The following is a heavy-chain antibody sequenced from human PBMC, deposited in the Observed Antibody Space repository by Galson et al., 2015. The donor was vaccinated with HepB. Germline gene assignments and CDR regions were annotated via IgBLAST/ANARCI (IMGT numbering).Heavy chain of an antibody. CDR1: GDSVSSNSAA. J-gene: IGHJ4*02. V-gene: IGHV6-1*01. CDR2: TYYRSKWYN. Sequence: CAISGDSVSSNSAAWNWIRQSPSRGLEWLGRTYYRSKWYNDYAVSVKSRITINPDTSKNQFSLQLNSVTPEDTAVYYCARSTYYYDSSGYPVDYWGQGTLVTVSS. CDR3: ARSTYYYDSSGYPVDY. D-gene: IGHD3-22*01.